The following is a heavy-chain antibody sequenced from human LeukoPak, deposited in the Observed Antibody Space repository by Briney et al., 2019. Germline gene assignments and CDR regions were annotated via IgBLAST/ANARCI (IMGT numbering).Heavy chain of an antibody. Sequence: GGSLRLSCAASGLTFSDYYMTWIRQASGKGLEWISYISDSGLTTYYAKSVRGRFTISRDNAKNSLSLYMNSLRAEDTAVYYCASSLNTVMISPYYFEYWGQGSLVTVSA. CDR1: GLTFSDYY. V-gene: IGHV3-11*04. CDR2: ISDSGLTT. CDR3: ASSLNTVMISPYYFEY. J-gene: IGHJ4*02. D-gene: IGHD5-18*01.